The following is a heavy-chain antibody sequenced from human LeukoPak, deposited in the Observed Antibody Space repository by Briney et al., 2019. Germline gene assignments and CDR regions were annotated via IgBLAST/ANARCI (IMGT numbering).Heavy chain of an antibody. CDR2: IKQDGSEK. V-gene: IGHV3-7*01. D-gene: IGHD3-10*01. CDR1: GFTFSSYW. J-gene: IGHJ4*02. CDR3: ARGVSSGVDYFDY. Sequence: GGSLRLSCAASGFTFSSYWMSWVRQAPGKGLEWVANIKQDGSEKYYVDSVKGRFTISRDNAKNSLYLQMNSLRVEDTAMYYCARGVSSGVDYFDYWGQGILVTVSS.